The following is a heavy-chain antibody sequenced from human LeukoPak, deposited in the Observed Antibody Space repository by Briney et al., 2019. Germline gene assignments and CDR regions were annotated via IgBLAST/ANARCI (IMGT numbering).Heavy chain of an antibody. D-gene: IGHD5-24*01. CDR3: ARTDGYQDAFDI. Sequence: SETLSLTCAVSGHSISSGYYWGWIRQPPGKGLEWIGSFYHSGSTYYNPSLKSRVTISVDTSNNQFSLKLSSVTAADTAVYYCARTDGYQDAFDIWGQGTMVTVSS. CDR2: FYHSGST. J-gene: IGHJ3*02. CDR1: GHSISSGYY. V-gene: IGHV4-38-2*01.